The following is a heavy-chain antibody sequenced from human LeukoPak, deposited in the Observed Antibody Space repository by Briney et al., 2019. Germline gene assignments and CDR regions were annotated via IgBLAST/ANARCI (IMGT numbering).Heavy chain of an antibody. Sequence: SETLSLTCTVSGGSISSYYWSWIRQPPGKGLEWIGYIYYSGSTNYNPSLKSRVTISVDTSKNQFPLKLSSVTAADTAVYYCARAGYVEEFDYWGQGTLVTVSS. V-gene: IGHV4-59*01. CDR3: ARAGYVEEFDY. CDR2: IYYSGST. D-gene: IGHD5-18*01. J-gene: IGHJ4*02. CDR1: GGSISSYY.